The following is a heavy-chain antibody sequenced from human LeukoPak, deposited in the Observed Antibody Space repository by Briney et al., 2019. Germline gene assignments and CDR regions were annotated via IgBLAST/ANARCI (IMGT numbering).Heavy chain of an antibody. D-gene: IGHD3-3*01. CDR3: ARDNYDFWSGYRHDAFDI. J-gene: IGHJ3*02. Sequence: SETLSLTCTVSGGSIGSDNYYWDWIRQPPGKGLEFIAGIFYTGTTYYNPSLKSRVTISVDTSKNQFSLKLSSVTAADTAVYYCARDNYDFWSGYRHDAFDIWGQGTMVTVSS. V-gene: IGHV4-39*07. CDR2: IFYTGTT. CDR1: GGSIGSDNYY.